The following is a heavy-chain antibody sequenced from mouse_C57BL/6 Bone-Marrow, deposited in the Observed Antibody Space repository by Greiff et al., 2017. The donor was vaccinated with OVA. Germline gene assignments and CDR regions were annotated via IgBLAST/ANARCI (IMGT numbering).Heavy chain of an antibody. CDR3: ARPGVYDGDWFAY. Sequence: QVQLQQSGAELVKPGASVKMSCKASGYTFTTYPIEWMKQNHGKSLEWIGNFHPYNDDTKYNEKFKGKATLTVEKSSSTVYLELSRLTSDDSAVYSGARPGVYDGDWFAYWGQGTLVTVSA. J-gene: IGHJ3*01. CDR2: FHPYNDDT. D-gene: IGHD2-12*01. CDR1: GYTFTTYP. V-gene: IGHV1-47*01.